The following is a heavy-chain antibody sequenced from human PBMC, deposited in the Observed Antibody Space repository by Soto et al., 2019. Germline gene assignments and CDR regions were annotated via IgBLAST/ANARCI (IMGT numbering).Heavy chain of an antibody. CDR2: ISPYNGNT. D-gene: IGHD3-10*01. CDR3: ASGWFGEFVYQFDY. Sequence: ASVKVSCKASGYTFTSYAISWVRQAPGQGLEWMGWISPYNGNTNYAQKFQGRVTMTTDTSTSTAYMELRSLGSDDTAVYYCASGWFGEFVYQFDYWGQGTLVTVSS. CDR1: GYTFTSYA. J-gene: IGHJ4*02. V-gene: IGHV1-18*01.